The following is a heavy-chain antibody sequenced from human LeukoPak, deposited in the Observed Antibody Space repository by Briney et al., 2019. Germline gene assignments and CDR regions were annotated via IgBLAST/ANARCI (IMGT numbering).Heavy chain of an antibody. V-gene: IGHV1-18*01. D-gene: IGHD2-2*02. CDR3: ARDTGPEAAIHYYYYMDV. CDR2: ISAYNGNT. CDR1: GYSYITYG. Sequence: ASVKVSCKASGYSYITYGISWVRQAPRQGLEWMGWISAYNGNTNYAENFQGRVTLTTDRSTSTIYMELRSLRSDDTAVYFCARDTGPEAAIHYYYYMDVWGKGTTVTVS. J-gene: IGHJ6*03.